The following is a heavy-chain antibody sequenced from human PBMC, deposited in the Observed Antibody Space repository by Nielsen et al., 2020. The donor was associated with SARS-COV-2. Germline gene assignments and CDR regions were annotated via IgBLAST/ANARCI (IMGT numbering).Heavy chain of an antibody. Sequence: SGPTLVKPTQTLTLTCTFSGFSLRTSGMCVSWIRQPPGKALEWLALIDWDDDKYYSTSLKTRLTISKDTSKNQVVLTMTNMDPVDTATYYCAQGNRMATRCPPMRRGQGTLVTVSS. CDR3: AQGNRMATRCPPMR. CDR2: IDWDDDK. D-gene: IGHD5-12*01. V-gene: IGHV2-70*01. CDR1: GFSLRTSGMC. J-gene: IGHJ4*02.